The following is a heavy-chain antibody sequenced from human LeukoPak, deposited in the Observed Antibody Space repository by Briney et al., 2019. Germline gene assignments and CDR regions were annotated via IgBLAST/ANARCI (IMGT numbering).Heavy chain of an antibody. J-gene: IGHJ4*02. CDR2: IYHSGST. D-gene: IGHD3-16*02. CDR3: ARHSRRDEYVWGSYRPDY. CDR1: GYSISSGYY. Sequence: SETLSLTCAVSGYSISSGYYWGWIRQPPGKGLEWIGSIYHSGSTYNNPSLKSRVTISVDTSKNQFSLKLSSVTAADTAVYYCARHSRRDEYVWGSYRPDYWGQGTLVTVSS. V-gene: IGHV4-38-2*01.